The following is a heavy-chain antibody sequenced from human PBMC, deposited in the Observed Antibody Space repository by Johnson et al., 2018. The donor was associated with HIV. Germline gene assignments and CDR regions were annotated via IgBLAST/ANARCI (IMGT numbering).Heavy chain of an antibody. CDR2: ISYDGSNK. CDR1: GFTFSSYA. D-gene: IGHD1-26*01. J-gene: IGHJ3*02. CDR3: ATGYSGSPLGDTFDI. Sequence: QVHLVESGGGVVQPGRSLRLSCAASGFTFSSYAMHWVRQAPGKGLEWVAVISYDGSNKYYADSVKGRFTISRDNSKNTLYLQMNSLGAEDTAGYYCATGYSGSPLGDTFDIWGQGTMVTVSS. V-gene: IGHV3-30*14.